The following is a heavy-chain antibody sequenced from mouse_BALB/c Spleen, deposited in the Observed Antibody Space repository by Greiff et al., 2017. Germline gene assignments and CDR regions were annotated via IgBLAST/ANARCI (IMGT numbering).Heavy chain of an antibody. V-gene: IGHV1S81*02. Sequence: VQLQQSGAELVKPGASVKLSCKASGYTFTSYYMYWVKQRPGQGLEWIGEINPSNGGTNFNEKFKSKATLTVDKSSSTAYMQLSSLTSEDSAVYCCTRWDYRYDGKVFDYWGQGTTLTVSS. CDR3: TRWDYRYDGKVFDY. CDR1: GYTFTSYY. D-gene: IGHD2-14*01. CDR2: INPSNGGT. J-gene: IGHJ2*01.